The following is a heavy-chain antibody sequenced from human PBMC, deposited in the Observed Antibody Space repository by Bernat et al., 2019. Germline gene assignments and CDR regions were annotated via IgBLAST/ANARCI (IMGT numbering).Heavy chain of an antibody. V-gene: IGHV4-31*11. CDR1: GGSIGSGGYY. J-gene: IGHJ5*02. CDR3: ARRGGFCNTSNCYAWFDP. CDR2: IYYSGAS. D-gene: IGHD2-2*01. Sequence: QVQLQESGPGLVKPSQTLSLTCAASGGSIGSGGYYWSWIRQRPGKGLEWLGYIYYSGASYHNPSLGGRLSISVDTSQNQFSLKVNSVTAADTAVYFCARRGGFCNTSNCYAWFDPWGQGTLVIVSS.